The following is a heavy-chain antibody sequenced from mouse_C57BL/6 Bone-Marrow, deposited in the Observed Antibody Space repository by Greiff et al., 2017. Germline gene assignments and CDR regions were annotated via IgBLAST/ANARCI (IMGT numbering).Heavy chain of an antibody. D-gene: IGHD1-1*01. J-gene: IGHJ4*01. CDR3: ARRGLDYGSNYAMDY. CDR2: IYPGDGDT. CDR1: GYAFSSSW. V-gene: IGHV1-82*01. Sequence: VHLVESGPELVKPGASVKISCKASGYAFSSSWMNWVKQRPGKGLEWIGRIYPGDGDTNYNGKFKGKATLTADKSSSTAYMQLSSLTSEDSAVYFCARRGLDYGSNYAMDYWGQGTSVTVSS.